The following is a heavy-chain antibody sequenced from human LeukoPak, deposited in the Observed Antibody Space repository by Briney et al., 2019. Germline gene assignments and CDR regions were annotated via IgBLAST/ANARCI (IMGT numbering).Heavy chain of an antibody. CDR3: AKSQRGYCSSTSCYGDY. D-gene: IGHD2-2*03. CDR2: IRYDETNK. CDR1: GFSFSSFG. Sequence: GGSLRLSCAASGFSFSSFGMHWVRQAPGKGLEWVAFIRYDETNKFYADSVKGRFTISRDNSNNTLYLQMDSLRAEDSAVYHCAKSQRGYCSSTSCYGDYWGQGTLVTVSS. V-gene: IGHV3-30*02. J-gene: IGHJ4*02.